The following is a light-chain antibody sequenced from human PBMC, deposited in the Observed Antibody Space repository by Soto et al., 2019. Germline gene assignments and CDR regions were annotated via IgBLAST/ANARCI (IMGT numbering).Light chain of an antibody. CDR3: QSYDSSLSGVL. J-gene: IGLJ2*01. V-gene: IGLV1-40*01. CDR1: SSNIGAGYD. Sequence: QSVLTRPPSVSGAPGQRVTISCTGSSSNIGAGYDVHWYQQLPGTAPKLLIYGNSNRPSGVPDRFSGSKSGTSASLAITGLQAEYEADYYCQSYDSSLSGVLFGGGTKVTVL. CDR2: GNS.